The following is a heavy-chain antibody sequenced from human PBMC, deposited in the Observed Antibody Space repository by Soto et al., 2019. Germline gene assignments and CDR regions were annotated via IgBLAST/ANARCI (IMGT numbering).Heavy chain of an antibody. Sequence: QVQLQQWGAGLLKPSETLSLTCAVYGGSFSGYYWTWIRQPPGTGLEWLGEINHSGSTNYNPSLKGRVTRSVDTSKNQFSLRLTSVTAADTAVYYCARDKITGLFDYWGQGTLVTVSS. V-gene: IGHV4-34*01. CDR3: ARDKITGLFDY. J-gene: IGHJ4*02. CDR2: INHSGST. CDR1: GGSFSGYY. D-gene: IGHD2-8*02.